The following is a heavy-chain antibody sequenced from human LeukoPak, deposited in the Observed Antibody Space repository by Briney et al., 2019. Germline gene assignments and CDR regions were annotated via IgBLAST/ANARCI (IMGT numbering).Heavy chain of an antibody. V-gene: IGHV3-30*02. J-gene: IGHJ4*01. D-gene: IGHD3/OR15-3a*01. CDR3: AKGGWTGYYPIFDS. CDR1: GFTFSNYG. Sequence: GGSLRLSCAASGFTFSNYGMHWVRQAPGKGLEWVAFIQYDGGNTHYADSVKGRFSISRDNSKNTLYLQMNILRAEDTAVYYCAKGGWTGYYPIFDSWGHGTLVTVSS. CDR2: IQYDGGNT.